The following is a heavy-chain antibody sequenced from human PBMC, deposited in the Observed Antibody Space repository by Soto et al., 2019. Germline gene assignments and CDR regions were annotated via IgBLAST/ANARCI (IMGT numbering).Heavy chain of an antibody. D-gene: IGHD6-19*01. CDR2: IYQSGVT. V-gene: IGHV4-30-2*01. CDR1: GDSYSISTYS. J-gene: IGHJ5*02. CDR3: AGMPYTSGLRFDP. Sequence: SETLSLTCNMSGDSYSISTYSWSWIWQPPGKALQWIGFIYQSGVTSYNPSLASRVSISLDRSNNQCSLKLKSVTAADTAVYFCAGMPYTSGLRFDPWGPGTLVTVSS.